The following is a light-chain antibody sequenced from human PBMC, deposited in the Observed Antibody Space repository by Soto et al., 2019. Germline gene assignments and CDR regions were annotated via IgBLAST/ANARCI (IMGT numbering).Light chain of an antibody. J-gene: IGKJ4*01. CDR3: QQRSNWVT. V-gene: IGKV3-11*01. CDR1: QRVTTY. Sequence: EIVLTQSPATLSLSPGERATLSCRASQRVTTYLAWYQQKPGQAPRLLVYTASTGATNASTRATGIPARFSGSGSGTDFSLTLSSLEPEDFAVYYCQQRSNWVTFGGGTKVEIK. CDR2: NAS.